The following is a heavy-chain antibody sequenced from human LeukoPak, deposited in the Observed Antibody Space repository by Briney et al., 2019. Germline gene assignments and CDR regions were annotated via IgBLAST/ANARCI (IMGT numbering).Heavy chain of an antibody. V-gene: IGHV4-59*08. Sequence: SETLSLTCTVSGGSISSYYWSWIRQPPGKGLEWIGYIYYSGSTSQNPALKSRVTISVDTSKNQFSLKLSSVTAADTAVYYCAGLRDAFDIWGQGTMVTVSS. CDR1: GGSISSYY. J-gene: IGHJ3*02. CDR3: AGLRDAFDI. D-gene: IGHD3-22*01. CDR2: IYYSGST.